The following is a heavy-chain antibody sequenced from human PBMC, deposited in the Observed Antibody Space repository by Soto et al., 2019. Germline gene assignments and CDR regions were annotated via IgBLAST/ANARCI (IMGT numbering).Heavy chain of an antibody. Sequence: GGSLRLSCAASGFTFSRYGMHWVRQAPGKGLEWVAVISYDGSNKYYADSVKGRFTISRDNSKKTLYLQMNSLRAEDTAVYYCAKVSFQGLSDFDYWGQGTMVTVSS. CDR2: ISYDGSNK. CDR3: AKVSFQGLSDFDY. J-gene: IGHJ4*02. D-gene: IGHD3-16*02. CDR1: GFTFSRYG. V-gene: IGHV3-30*18.